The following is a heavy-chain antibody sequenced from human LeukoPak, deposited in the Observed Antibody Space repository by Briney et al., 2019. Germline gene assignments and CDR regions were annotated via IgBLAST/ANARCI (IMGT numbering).Heavy chain of an antibody. Sequence: GGSLRLSCAASGFTFSSYAMSWVRQAPGKGLEWVSAISGSGGSTHYADSVKGRFTISRDNSKNTLYLQMNSLRAEDTAVYYCAKDRRSWYPRYYYYMDVWGKGTTVTVSS. CDR1: GFTFSSYA. J-gene: IGHJ6*03. CDR3: AKDRRSWYPRYYYYMDV. CDR2: ISGSGGST. D-gene: IGHD6-13*01. V-gene: IGHV3-23*01.